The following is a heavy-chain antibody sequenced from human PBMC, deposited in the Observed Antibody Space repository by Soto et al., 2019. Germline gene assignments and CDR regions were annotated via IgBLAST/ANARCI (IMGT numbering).Heavy chain of an antibody. CDR3: AKDDDSPWGVLRYFDWLPDAFDI. J-gene: IGHJ3*02. CDR2: ISGSGGST. Sequence: PGGSLRLSCAASGFNFSSYAMSWVRQAPGKGLEWVSAISGSGGSTYYADSVKGRFTISRDNSKNTLYLQMNSLRAEDTAVYYCAKDDDSPWGVLRYFDWLPDAFDIWGQGTMVTVSS. CDR1: GFNFSSYA. V-gene: IGHV3-23*01. D-gene: IGHD3-9*01.